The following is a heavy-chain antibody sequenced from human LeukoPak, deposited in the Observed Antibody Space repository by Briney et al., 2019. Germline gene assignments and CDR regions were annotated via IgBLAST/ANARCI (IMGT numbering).Heavy chain of an antibody. CDR2: ISLAGQT. D-gene: IGHD1-26*01. V-gene: IGHV4/OR15-8*02. CDR1: GGSISGTNW. CDR3: SRESGPFCPFGY. Sequence: SETLSLTCGVSGGSISGTNWWSWVRQPPGQGLEWIGEISLAGQTNYNPSLNGRVTMSLDKSSNQLSLHLISVTAADTATYYCSRESGPFCPFGYWGQGTLVIVSS. J-gene: IGHJ4*02.